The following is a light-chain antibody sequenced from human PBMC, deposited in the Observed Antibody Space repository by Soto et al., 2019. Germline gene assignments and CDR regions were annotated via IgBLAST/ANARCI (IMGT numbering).Light chain of an antibody. Sequence: QSALTQPASVSGSPGQSITISCTGTSSDVGGYNYVSWYQQHPGKAPKLMIYDVSNRPSGVSNRFSGSKSGNTASLTISWLQAEDAADYYGSSYTSSSTVVFGGGTKLTGL. V-gene: IGLV2-14*01. J-gene: IGLJ2*01. CDR2: DVS. CDR3: SSYTSSSTVV. CDR1: SSDVGGYNY.